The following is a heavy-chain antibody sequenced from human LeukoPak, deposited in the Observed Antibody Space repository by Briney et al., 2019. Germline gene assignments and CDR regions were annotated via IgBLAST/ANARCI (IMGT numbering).Heavy chain of an antibody. Sequence: KPSETLSLTCAVYGGSFSGYYWSWIRQPPGKGLEWIGEINHSGSTNYNPSLKSRVTISVDTSKNQFSLKLSSVTAADTAVYYCARTYYYDSSGYYYSDYWGQGTLVTVSS. J-gene: IGHJ4*02. CDR1: GGSFSGYY. V-gene: IGHV4-34*01. CDR2: INHSGST. CDR3: ARTYYYDSSGYYYSDY. D-gene: IGHD3-22*01.